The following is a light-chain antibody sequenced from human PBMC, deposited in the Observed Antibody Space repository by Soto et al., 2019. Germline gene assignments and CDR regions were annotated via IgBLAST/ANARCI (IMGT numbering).Light chain of an antibody. CDR2: KAS. CDR3: QQYKSGAATT. J-gene: IGKJ1*01. CDR1: QSISSW. Sequence: DIQMTQSPSTLSASVGDRVTITCRASQSISSWLAWYQQKPGKAPKLLIYKASSLESGVPSRFSGSGSGTEFTLTISSLQPDDFATYYCQQYKSGAATTFGQGTKVEIK. V-gene: IGKV1-5*03.